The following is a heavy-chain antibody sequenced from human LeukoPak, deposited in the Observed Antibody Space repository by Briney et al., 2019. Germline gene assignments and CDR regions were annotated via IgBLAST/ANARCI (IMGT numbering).Heavy chain of an antibody. Sequence: QPGGSLRLSCAASGFTFSHYWMQWVRQAPGKGLVWVSRINSDGSSTTYADSVKGRFTISRDNAKNTLYLQMNSLRAEDTAECYCARVWGSDAFDIWGQGTMVTVSS. CDR1: GFTFSHYW. V-gene: IGHV3-74*01. CDR3: ARVWGSDAFDI. D-gene: IGHD3-16*01. CDR2: INSDGSST. J-gene: IGHJ3*02.